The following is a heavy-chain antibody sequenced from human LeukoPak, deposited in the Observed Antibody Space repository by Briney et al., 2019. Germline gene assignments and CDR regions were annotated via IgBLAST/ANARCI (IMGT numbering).Heavy chain of an antibody. J-gene: IGHJ5*02. CDR2: ISAYNGNT. D-gene: IGHD3-16*01. CDR1: GYTFTSYG. Sequence: ASVKVSCKASGYTFTSYGISWVRQAPGQGLEWMGWISAYNGNTNYAQKLQGRVTMTTDTSTSTAYMELRSLRSDDTAVYYCARGPPHYQGSGELWDNWFDPWGQGTLVTVSS. V-gene: IGHV1-18*01. CDR3: ARGPPHYQGSGELWDNWFDP.